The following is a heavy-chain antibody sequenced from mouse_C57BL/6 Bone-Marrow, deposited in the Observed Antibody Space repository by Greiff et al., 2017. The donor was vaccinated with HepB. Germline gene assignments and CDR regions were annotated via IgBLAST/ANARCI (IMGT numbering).Heavy chain of an antibody. V-gene: IGHV1-54*01. D-gene: IGHD3-2*02. J-gene: IGHJ2*01. CDR2: INPGSGGT. Sequence: QVQLKQSGAELVRPGTSVKVSCKASGYAFTNYLIEWVKQRPGQGLEWIGVINPGSGGTNYNEKFKGKATLTADKSSSTAYMQLSSLTSEDSAVYFCAREGDSSSLFDYWGQGTTLTVSS. CDR1: GYAFTNYL. CDR3: AREGDSSSLFDY.